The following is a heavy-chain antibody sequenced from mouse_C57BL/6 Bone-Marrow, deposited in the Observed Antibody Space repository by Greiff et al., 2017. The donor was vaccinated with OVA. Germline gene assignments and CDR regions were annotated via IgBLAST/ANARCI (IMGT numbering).Heavy chain of an antibody. J-gene: IGHJ3*01. CDR2: INPNNGGT. V-gene: IGHV1-26*01. CDR3: ARGLSFAY. CDR1: GYTFTDYY. Sequence: QLQQSGPELVKPGASVKISCKASGYTFTDYYMNWVKQSHGKSLEWIGDINPNNGGTSYNQKFKGKATLTVDKSSSTAYMELRSLTSEDSAVYYCARGLSFAYWGQGTLVTVSA.